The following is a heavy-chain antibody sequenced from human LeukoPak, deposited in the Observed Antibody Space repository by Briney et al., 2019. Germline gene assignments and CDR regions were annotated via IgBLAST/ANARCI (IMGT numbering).Heavy chain of an antibody. CDR1: GFTFSSYG. CDR3: AKDIVATIYYYYYMDV. CDR2: ISGSGGST. D-gene: IGHD5-12*01. J-gene: IGHJ6*03. Sequence: GGSLRLSCAASGFTFSSYGMSWVRQAPGKGLEWVSAISGSGGSTYYADSVKGRFTISRDNSKNTLYLQMNSLRAEDTAVYYCAKDIVATIYYYYYMDVWGKGTTVTISS. V-gene: IGHV3-23*01.